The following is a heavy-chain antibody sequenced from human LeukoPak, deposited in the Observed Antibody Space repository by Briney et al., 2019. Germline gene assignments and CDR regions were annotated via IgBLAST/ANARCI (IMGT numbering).Heavy chain of an antibody. CDR3: ARVKGNYDSSGYRGVAFDI. V-gene: IGHV3-20*04. CDR1: GFTLSSYA. J-gene: IGHJ3*02. CDR2: INWNGGST. D-gene: IGHD3-22*01. Sequence: PGGSLRLSCAASGFTLSSYAMSWVRQAPGKGLEWVSGINWNGGSTGYADSVKGRFTISRDNAKNSLYLQMNSLRAEDTALYYCARVKGNYDSSGYRGVAFDIWVQGTMVTVSS.